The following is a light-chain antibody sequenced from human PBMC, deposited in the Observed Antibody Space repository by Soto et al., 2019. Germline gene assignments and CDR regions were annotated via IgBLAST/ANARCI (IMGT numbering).Light chain of an antibody. CDR1: QSVSSN. V-gene: IGKV3-15*01. CDR3: QQYNNWPPYT. J-gene: IGKJ2*01. CDR2: DTS. Sequence: EVVMTQSPVTLSVSPGERATLSCRASQSVSSNLAWYQQKPGQAPRLLIYDTSTRATDIPARFSGSGSGTDFTLTIHNLQSEDFAVYYCQQYNNWPPYTFGQGTKLVIK.